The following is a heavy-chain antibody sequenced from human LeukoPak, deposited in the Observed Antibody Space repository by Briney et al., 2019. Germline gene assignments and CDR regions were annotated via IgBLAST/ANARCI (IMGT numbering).Heavy chain of an antibody. CDR1: GFTFSTYA. V-gene: IGHV3-30*18. CDR2: ISYDGSNK. J-gene: IGHJ5*02. CDR3: AKDVSWNWFDP. Sequence: GGSLRLSCAASGFTFSTYATHWVRQAPGKGLEWVAVISYDGSNKYYADSVKGRFTISRDNSKNTLYLQMNTLGAEDTAVYYCAKDVSWNWFDPWGQGTLVTVSS.